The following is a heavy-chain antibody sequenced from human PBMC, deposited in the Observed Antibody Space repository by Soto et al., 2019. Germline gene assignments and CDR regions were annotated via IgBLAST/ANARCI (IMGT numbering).Heavy chain of an antibody. Sequence: EVQLVESGGGLVQPGGSLRLSCAASGFTFSSYAMHWVRQAPGKGLEYVSAISSNGGSTYYAKSVKSSFTISRDNSKNTLFLQMGRLRAEDMAVYYCARQSYSSYYFDYWGQGTLVTVSS. CDR1: GFTFSSYA. CDR3: ARQSYSSYYFDY. J-gene: IGHJ4*02. V-gene: IGHV3-64*01. D-gene: IGHD6-13*01. CDR2: ISSNGGST.